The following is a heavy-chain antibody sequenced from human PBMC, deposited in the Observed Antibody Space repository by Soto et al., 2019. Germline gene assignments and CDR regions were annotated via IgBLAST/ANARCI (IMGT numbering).Heavy chain of an antibody. V-gene: IGHV4-39*02. CDR3: ASELAQEKYYFDY. CDR2: IFYRGSS. Sequence: PSETLSLTCSVSGGSISSSSYYWGWIRQPPGGGLEWIGNIFYRGSSSYNPSLKSRVAISVDTSKNQFSLRLSSVTAADTAVYYCASELAQEKYYFDYWGQGTLVTVSS. J-gene: IGHJ4*02. CDR1: GGSISSSSYY.